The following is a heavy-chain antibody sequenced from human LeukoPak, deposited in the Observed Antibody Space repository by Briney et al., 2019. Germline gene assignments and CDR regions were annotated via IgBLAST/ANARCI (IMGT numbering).Heavy chain of an antibody. CDR2: ISAYNGNT. CDR1: GYTFTSYG. J-gene: IGHJ6*02. Sequence: GASVKVSCNASGYTFTSYGISWVRQAPGQGLEWMGWISAYNGNTNYAQKLQGRVTMTTDTSTSTAYMELRSLRSDDTAVYYCARKISDYVWGSYRYTNHYGMDVWGQGTTVTVSS. CDR3: ARKISDYVWGSYRYTNHYGMDV. V-gene: IGHV1-18*01. D-gene: IGHD3-16*02.